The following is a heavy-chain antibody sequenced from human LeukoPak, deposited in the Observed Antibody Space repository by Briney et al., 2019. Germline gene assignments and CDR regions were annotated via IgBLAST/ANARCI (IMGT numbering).Heavy chain of an antibody. D-gene: IGHD5-24*01. V-gene: IGHV1-8*01. CDR3: ARGRDGYNYDDWYFDL. CDR2: MNPNSGNT. Sequence: ASVKVSCKASGYTFTSYDINWVRQAPGQGLEWMGSMNPNSGNTGYAQKFQGRVTMTRNTSISTAYMELSSLRSEDTAVYYCARGRDGYNYDDWYFDLWGRGTLVTVSS. CDR1: GYTFTSYD. J-gene: IGHJ2*01.